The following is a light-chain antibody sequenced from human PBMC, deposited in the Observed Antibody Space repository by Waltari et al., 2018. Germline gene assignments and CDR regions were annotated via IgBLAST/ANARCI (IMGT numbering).Light chain of an antibody. V-gene: IGKV2-28*01. CDR3: MQSLQTPFT. CDR1: RSLLHSNIENY. CDR2: LAS. Sequence: DIVMTLSTPSLSVTPGEPASISCRSSRSLLHSNIENYVDWYLQKPGQSPKLLIFLASSRAFGVPDRFSGSGAGTDFTLKISRVEADDVGVYFCMQSLQTPFTFGQGSKLDLK. J-gene: IGKJ2*01.